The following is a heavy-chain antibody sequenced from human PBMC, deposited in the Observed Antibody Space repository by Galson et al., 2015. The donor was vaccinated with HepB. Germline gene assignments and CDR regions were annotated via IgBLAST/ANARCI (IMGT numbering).Heavy chain of an antibody. J-gene: IGHJ4*02. D-gene: IGHD5-18*01. Sequence: SVRVSCKVSGYTFTDYYMHWVQQAPGKGLEWMGGFDPEDGETIYAQKFQGRVTMTEDTSTDTAYMELSSLRSEDTAVYYCATDPVDTAMGRGYWGQGTLVTVSS. V-gene: IGHV1-24*01. CDR3: ATDPVDTAMGRGY. CDR1: GYTFTDYY. CDR2: FDPEDGET.